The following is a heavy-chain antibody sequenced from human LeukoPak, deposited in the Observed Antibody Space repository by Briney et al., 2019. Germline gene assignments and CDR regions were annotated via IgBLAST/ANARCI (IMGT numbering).Heavy chain of an antibody. CDR2: IRYDGSNK. J-gene: IGHJ3*02. V-gene: IGHV3-30*02. D-gene: IGHD5-18*01. CDR3: AKERIRYSYGYDAFDI. CDR1: GFTFSSYG. Sequence: PGGSLRLSCAASGFTFSSYGMHWVRQAPGKGLEWVAFIRYDGSNKYYADSVKGRFTISRDNSKNTLYLQLNSLRAEDTAVYYCAKERIRYSYGYDAFDIWGQGTMVTVSS.